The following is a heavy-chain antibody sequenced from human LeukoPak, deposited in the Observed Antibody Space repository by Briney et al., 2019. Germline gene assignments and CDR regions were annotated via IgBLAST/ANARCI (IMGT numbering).Heavy chain of an antibody. CDR1: GGSFSGYY. Sequence: SETLSLTCAVYGGSFSGYYWSWIRQPPGKGLEWIGEINHSGSTIYNPSLKSRVTISVDTSKNHFSLNLTSVTAADTAVYYCARDVATPMARVSYWGQGTLVTASS. D-gene: IGHD5-12*01. CDR2: INHSGST. V-gene: IGHV4-34*01. CDR3: ARDVATPMARVSY. J-gene: IGHJ4*02.